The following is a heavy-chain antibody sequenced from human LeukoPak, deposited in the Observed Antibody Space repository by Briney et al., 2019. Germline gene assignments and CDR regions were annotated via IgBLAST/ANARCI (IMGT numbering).Heavy chain of an antibody. CDR1: GFTFSGSA. D-gene: IGHD6-25*01. CDR2: IRSKANSYAT. V-gene: IGHV3-73*01. CDR3: TQYSSDYYYGMDV. J-gene: IGHJ6*02. Sequence: GGFLKLSCAASGFTFSGSAMHWVRQASGKGLEWVGRIRSKANSYATAYAASVKGRFTISRDDSKNTAYLQMNSLKTEDTAVYYCTQYSSDYYYGMDVWGQGTTVTVSS.